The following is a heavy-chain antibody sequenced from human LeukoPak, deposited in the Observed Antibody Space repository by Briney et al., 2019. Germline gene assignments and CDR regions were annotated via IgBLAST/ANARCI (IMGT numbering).Heavy chain of an antibody. CDR3: ARQDYDFWSGYAGYYMDV. Sequence: SETLSLTCTVSGGPISSGGYYWSWIRQHPGKGLEWIGYIYYSGSTYYNPSLKSLVTISVDTSKNQFSLKLSSVTAADTAVYYCARQDYDFWSGYAGYYMDVWGKGTTVTVSS. CDR1: GGPISSGGYY. CDR2: IYYSGST. J-gene: IGHJ6*03. D-gene: IGHD3-3*01. V-gene: IGHV4-31*01.